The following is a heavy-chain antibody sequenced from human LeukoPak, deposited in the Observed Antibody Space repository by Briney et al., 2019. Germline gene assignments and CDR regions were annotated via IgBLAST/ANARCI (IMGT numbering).Heavy chain of an antibody. CDR1: AYTCTSYG. D-gene: IGHD3-10*01. CDR3: ARDSYYYGPGAYFDY. CDR2: ISAYNGNT. V-gene: IGHV1-18*04. Sequence: ASVKVSCKASAYTCTSYGISWVRQAPGQGLEWMGWISAYNGNTNNAQKLQGRVTMTTDTSTSTAYMELRSLRSDDTAVYYCARDSYYYGPGAYFDYWGQGTLVTVSS. J-gene: IGHJ4*02.